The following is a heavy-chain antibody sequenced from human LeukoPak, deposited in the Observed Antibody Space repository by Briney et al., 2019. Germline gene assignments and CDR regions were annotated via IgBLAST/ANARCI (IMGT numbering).Heavy chain of an antibody. CDR3: AREVAQAAGTRYFDY. Sequence: AGGSLRLSCAASGFTVSSNYMSWVRQAPGKGLEWVSVIYSGGSTYYADSVKGRFTISRHNSKNTLYLQMNSLRAEDTAVYYCAREVAQAAGTRYFDYWGQGTLVTVSS. D-gene: IGHD6-13*01. J-gene: IGHJ4*02. V-gene: IGHV3-53*04. CDR1: GFTVSSNY. CDR2: IYSGGST.